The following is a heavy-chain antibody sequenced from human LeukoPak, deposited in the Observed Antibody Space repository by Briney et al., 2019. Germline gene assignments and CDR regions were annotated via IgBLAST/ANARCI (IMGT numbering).Heavy chain of an antibody. CDR3: ARDSKHGRTTVFLAPGWFDP. Sequence: PGRSLRLSCAASGFTFSSYAMHWVRQAPGKGLEWVAVISYDGSNKYYADSVKGRFTISRDNSKNTLYLQMNSLRAEDTAVYYCARDSKHGRTTVFLAPGWFDPWGQGTLVTVSS. D-gene: IGHD4-17*01. CDR1: GFTFSSYA. CDR2: ISYDGSNK. V-gene: IGHV3-30*04. J-gene: IGHJ5*02.